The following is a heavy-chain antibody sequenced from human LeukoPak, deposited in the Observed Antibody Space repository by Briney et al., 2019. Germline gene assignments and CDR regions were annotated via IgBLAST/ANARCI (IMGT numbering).Heavy chain of an antibody. Sequence: GGSLRLSCAASGFTFDDYAMHWVRQAPGKGLEWVSGISWNSGSIGYADPVKGRFTISRDNAKNTLYLQMNSLRAEDTAVYYCGSTISNDAFDIWGQGTMVTVSS. CDR1: GFTFDDYA. CDR2: ISWNSGSI. J-gene: IGHJ3*02. CDR3: GSTISNDAFDI. D-gene: IGHD2/OR15-2a*01. V-gene: IGHV3-9*01.